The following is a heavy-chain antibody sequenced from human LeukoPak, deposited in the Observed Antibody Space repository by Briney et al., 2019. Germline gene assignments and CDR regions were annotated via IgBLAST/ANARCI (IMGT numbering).Heavy chain of an antibody. J-gene: IGHJ5*02. CDR2: INHSGST. V-gene: IGHV4-34*01. CDR1: GGSFSGYY. Sequence: SETLSLTCAVYGGSFSGYYWSWIRQPPGKGLEWIGEINHSGSTNYNLSLKSRVTISVDTSKNQFSLKLSSVTAADTAVYYCARMLRGYSYGYEVYNWFDPWGQGTLVTVSS. D-gene: IGHD5-18*01. CDR3: ARMLRGYSYGYEVYNWFDP.